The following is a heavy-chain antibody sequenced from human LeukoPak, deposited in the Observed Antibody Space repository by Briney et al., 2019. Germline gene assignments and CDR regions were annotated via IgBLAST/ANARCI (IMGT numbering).Heavy chain of an antibody. D-gene: IGHD3-10*01. Sequence: SVKVSCKASGGTFSSYAISWVRQAPGQGLEWMGGIIPIFGTANYAQKFQGRVTITADESTSTAYMELSSLRSEDTAVYYCASQTYYYGSGSQSVFDYWGQGTLVTVSS. CDR2: IIPIFGTA. CDR3: ASQTYYYGSGSQSVFDY. J-gene: IGHJ4*02. V-gene: IGHV1-69*13. CDR1: GGTFSSYA.